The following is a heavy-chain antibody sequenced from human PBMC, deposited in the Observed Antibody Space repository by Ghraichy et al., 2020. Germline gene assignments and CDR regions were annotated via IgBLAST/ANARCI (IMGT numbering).Heavy chain of an antibody. Sequence: GESLRLSCAASGFTFSSYGMHWVRQAPGKGLEWVAVISYDGSNKYYADSVKGRFTISRDNSKNTLYLQMNSLRAEDTAVYYCAKDRLSGYYDFWSGPWGGQNYWGQGTLVTVSS. CDR3: AKDRLSGYYDFWSGPWGGQNY. CDR1: GFTFSSYG. J-gene: IGHJ4*02. D-gene: IGHD3-3*01. V-gene: IGHV3-30*18. CDR2: ISYDGSNK.